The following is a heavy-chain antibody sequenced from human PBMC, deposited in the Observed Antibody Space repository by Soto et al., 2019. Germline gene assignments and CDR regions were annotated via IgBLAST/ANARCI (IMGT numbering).Heavy chain of an antibody. V-gene: IGHV1-18*01. CDR1: GYTFTSYG. Sequence: ASVKVSCKASGYTFTSYGISWVRQAPGQGLEWMGWISAYNGNTNYAQKLQGRDTMTTDTSTSTAYMELRSLRSDDTAVYYCARDSYSSGWHTLFGPPFDPWGQGTLVTAPQ. CDR3: ARDSYSSGWHTLFGPPFDP. D-gene: IGHD6-19*01. J-gene: IGHJ5*02. CDR2: ISAYNGNT.